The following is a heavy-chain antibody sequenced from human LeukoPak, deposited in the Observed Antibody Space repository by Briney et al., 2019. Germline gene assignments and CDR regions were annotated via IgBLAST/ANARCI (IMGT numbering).Heavy chain of an antibody. J-gene: IGHJ4*02. V-gene: IGHV3-30*02. Sequence: GGSLRLSCASSGFTFSSNGMHWVRQAPGKGLEWVAFIRYDGSNKYYADSVKGRFTISRDNAKNSLYLQMNSLRAEDTAVYYCARATGWLLDYWGQGTLVTVSS. D-gene: IGHD5-24*01. CDR2: IRYDGSNK. CDR1: GFTFSSNG. CDR3: ARATGWLLDY.